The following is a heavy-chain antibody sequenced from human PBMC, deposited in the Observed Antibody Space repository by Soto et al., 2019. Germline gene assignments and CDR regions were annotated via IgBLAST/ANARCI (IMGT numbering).Heavy chain of an antibody. CDR1: VYSFSSYD. Sequence: GASVNRACKASVYSFSSYDIYWLRQTTGQGLEWMGWMNPNTGNSGYAQKFQGRVTVTSDTSINTVYMELSSLRSEDTAVYYCARRAETNGWNGFGADKYYFDFWGQGTLVTVSS. CDR2: MNPNTGNS. V-gene: IGHV1-8*01. D-gene: IGHD1-1*01. J-gene: IGHJ4*02. CDR3: ARRAETNGWNGFGADKYYFDF.